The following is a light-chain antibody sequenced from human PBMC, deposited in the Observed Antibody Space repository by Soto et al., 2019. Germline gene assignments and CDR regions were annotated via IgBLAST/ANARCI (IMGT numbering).Light chain of an antibody. CDR2: DVT. CDR3: CSYAGSYSYV. CDR1: SSDVGGYNY. Sequence: QSVLTQPRSVSGSPGQSVAISCTGTSSDVGGYNYVSWYQQHPGKAPKLMIYDVTKRPSGVPDRFSASKSGNTASLTISGLQADDEADYYCCSYAGSYSYVFGTGTKVTV. J-gene: IGLJ1*01. V-gene: IGLV2-11*01.